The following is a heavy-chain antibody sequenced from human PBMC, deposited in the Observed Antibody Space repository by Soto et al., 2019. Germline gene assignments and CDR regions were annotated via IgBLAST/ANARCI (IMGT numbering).Heavy chain of an antibody. J-gene: IGHJ4*02. CDR1: GFTFSSYA. D-gene: IGHD3-22*01. CDR3: ARGQGYYDSSGYSPTH. V-gene: IGHV3-21*01. Sequence: EVQLLESGGGLVQPGGSLRLSCAASGFTFSSYAMSWVRQAPGKGLEWVSSISSSSSYIYYADSVKGRFTISRDNAKNSLYLQMNSLRAEDTAVYYCARGQGYYDSSGYSPTHWGQGTLVTVSS. CDR2: ISSSSSYI.